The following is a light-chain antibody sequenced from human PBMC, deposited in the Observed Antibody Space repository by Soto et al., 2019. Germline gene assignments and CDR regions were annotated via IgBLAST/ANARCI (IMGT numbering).Light chain of an antibody. CDR3: QESYSTPQT. J-gene: IGKJ2*01. CDR2: AAS. CDR1: QNISSY. Sequence: DIQMTQSPSSLSASVGDRVTITCRASQNISSYLNWYQQKPGKAPNLLIYAASTLQSGVPSRFSGSGSGTDFTLTISSLQPEDFTAYYCQESYSTPQTFGQGTKLEIK. V-gene: IGKV1-39*01.